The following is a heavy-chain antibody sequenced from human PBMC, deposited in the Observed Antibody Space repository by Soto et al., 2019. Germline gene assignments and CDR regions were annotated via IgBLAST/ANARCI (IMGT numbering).Heavy chain of an antibody. CDR3: ARDSLAVAGSFFDY. Sequence: GSSVKVSCKASGYTLTIYSIHWLRQAPGQGLEWMGWINPGNGNTKYSQNLNDRVTMTWDTSAATAFMELRSLRPEDTAVYYCARDSLAVAGSFFDYWGQGTQVTVSS. CDR1: GYTLTIYS. V-gene: IGHV1-3*01. D-gene: IGHD6-19*01. CDR2: INPGNGNT. J-gene: IGHJ4*02.